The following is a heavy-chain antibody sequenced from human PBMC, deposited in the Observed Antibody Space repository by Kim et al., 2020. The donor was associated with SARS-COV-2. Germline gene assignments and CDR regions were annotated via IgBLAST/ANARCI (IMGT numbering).Heavy chain of an antibody. Sequence: GGSLRLSCAASGFTFSSYWMDWVRQAPGKGLVWVSRIKGDGTSTSYADSVKGRFTISRDNAKNTLYLQMNSLRAEDTAVYYCARDFYYGSGSPWGQGTLVPVSS. CDR1: GFTFSSYW. CDR2: IKGDGTST. J-gene: IGHJ5*02. V-gene: IGHV3-74*01. CDR3: ARDFYYGSGSP. D-gene: IGHD3-10*01.